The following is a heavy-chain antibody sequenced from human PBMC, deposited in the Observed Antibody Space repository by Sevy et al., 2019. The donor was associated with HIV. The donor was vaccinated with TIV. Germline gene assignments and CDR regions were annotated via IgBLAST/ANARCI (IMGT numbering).Heavy chain of an antibody. D-gene: IGHD3-3*01. CDR1: GNTFTVYY. V-gene: IGHV1-2*02. Sequence: ASVKVSCKASGNTFTVYYMYWVRQAPGQGLEWMGWINPNSGGTNYAQKFQGRVTMTSDTYINTAYMELSRLRSDDTAVYYCARVGTIFSLLGYFDYWGQGTLVTVSS. CDR2: INPNSGGT. CDR3: ARVGTIFSLLGYFDY. J-gene: IGHJ4*02.